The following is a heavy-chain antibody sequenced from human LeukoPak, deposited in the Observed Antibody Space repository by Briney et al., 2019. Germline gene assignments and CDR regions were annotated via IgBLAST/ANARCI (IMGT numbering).Heavy chain of an antibody. D-gene: IGHD2-8*01. CDR3: ASRRYCTNGVCYPFDY. CDR2: INPNCGGT. J-gene: IGHJ4*02. V-gene: IGHV1-2*02. CDR1: GYTFTGYY. Sequence: ASVKVSCKASGYTFTGYYMHWVRQAPGQGLEWMGWINPNCGGTNYAQKFQGRVAMTRDTSISTAYMELSRLRSDDTAVYYCASRRYCTNGVCYPFDYWGQGTLVTVSS.